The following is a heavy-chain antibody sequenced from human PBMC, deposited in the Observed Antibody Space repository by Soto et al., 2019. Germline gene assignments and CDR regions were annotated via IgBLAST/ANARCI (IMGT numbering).Heavy chain of an antibody. V-gene: IGHV3-7*02. CDR3: AGGEVAATADVFDI. CDR1: GFTFSNSW. Sequence: EVQLVESGGTLVQPGGSLRLSCAASGFTFSNSWMDWVRQAPGKGLEWVANIKADGSEKYYVDSVKGRFTISRDNAKNSLYLQMNSLRDEDTAVYYCAGGEVAATADVFDIWGQGTMVTVSS. J-gene: IGHJ3*02. D-gene: IGHD2-15*01. CDR2: IKADGSEK.